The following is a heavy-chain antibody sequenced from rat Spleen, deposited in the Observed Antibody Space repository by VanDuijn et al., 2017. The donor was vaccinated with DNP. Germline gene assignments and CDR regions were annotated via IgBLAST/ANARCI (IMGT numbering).Heavy chain of an antibody. Sequence: QVQLKESGPGLVQPSQTLSLTCTVSGFSLTSYHVSWVRQPPGKGLEWMGVIWTGGGTAYNSALKSRLSISRDTSKSQVFLKMNSLQTEATAIYYCTRDRHYYSAPYVMDAWGQGASVTVSS. D-gene: IGHD1-1*01. V-gene: IGHV2-43*01. CDR3: TRDRHYYSAPYVMDA. CDR1: GFSLTSYH. CDR2: IWTGGGT. J-gene: IGHJ4*01.